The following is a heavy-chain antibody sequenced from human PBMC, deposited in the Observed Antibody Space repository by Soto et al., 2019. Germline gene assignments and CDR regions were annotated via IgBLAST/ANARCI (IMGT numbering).Heavy chain of an antibody. Sequence: GGSLGLSCAASGFTFSSYGMHWVRQAPGKGLEWVAVISYDGSNKYYADSVKGRFTISRDNSKNTLYLQMNSLRAEETAVYYCAKVPSLDSRGRDPDSDTFDTWGQGTIAPV. CDR2: ISYDGSNK. V-gene: IGHV3-30*18. D-gene: IGHD6-19*01. J-gene: IGHJ3*02. CDR1: GFTFSSYG. CDR3: AKVPSLDSRGRDPDSDTFDT.